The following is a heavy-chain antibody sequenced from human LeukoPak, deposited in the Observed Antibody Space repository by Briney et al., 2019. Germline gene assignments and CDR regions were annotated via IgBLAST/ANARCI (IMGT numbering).Heavy chain of an antibody. V-gene: IGHV4-34*01. CDR1: GGSFSGYY. CDR2: INHSGST. CDR3: ARGGRYYYDSSGYKPGYYYYGMDV. D-gene: IGHD3-22*01. Sequence: RASETLSLTCAVYGGSFSGYYWSWIRQPPGKGLEWIGEINHSGSTNYNPSLKSRVTISVDTSKNQFSLELSSVTAADTAVYYCARGGRYYYDSSGYKPGYYYYGMDVWGQGTTVTVSS. J-gene: IGHJ6*02.